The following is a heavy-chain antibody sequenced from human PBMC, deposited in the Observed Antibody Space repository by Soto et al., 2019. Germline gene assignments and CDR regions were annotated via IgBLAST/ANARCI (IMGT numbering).Heavy chain of an antibody. CDR1: GGSISSSNW. D-gene: IGHD3-3*01. J-gene: IGHJ6*02. Sequence: PSETLSLTCAVSGGSISSSNWWSWVRQPPGKGLEWIGEIYHSGSTNYNPSLKSRVTISVDKSKNQFSLKLSSVTAADTAVYYCARAPITIFGVVSFTRGYYYGMDVWGQGTTVTVSS. CDR3: ARAPITIFGVVSFTRGYYYGMDV. CDR2: IYHSGST. V-gene: IGHV4-4*02.